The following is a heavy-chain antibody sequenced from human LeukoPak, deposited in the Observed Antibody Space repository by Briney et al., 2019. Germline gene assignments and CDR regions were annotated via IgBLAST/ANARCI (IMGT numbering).Heavy chain of an antibody. CDR3: ARNGARSGYYYGYYFDY. V-gene: IGHV3-53*04. CDR1: GFTVSSNY. J-gene: IGHJ4*02. Sequence: AGGSLRLSCAASGFTVSSNYMSWVRQAPGKGLEWVSVIYSGGSTYYADSVKGRFTISRHNSKNTLYLQMNSLRAEDTAVYYCARNGARSGYYYGYYFDYWGQGILVTVSS. D-gene: IGHD3-22*01. CDR2: IYSGGST.